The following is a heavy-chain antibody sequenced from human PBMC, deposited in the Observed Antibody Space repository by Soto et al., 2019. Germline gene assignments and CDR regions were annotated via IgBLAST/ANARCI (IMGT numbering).Heavy chain of an antibody. Sequence: PSETLSLTCTVSGGSISSYYWSWIRQPPGKGLEWIGYINHSGSTNYNPSLKSRVTISVDTSKNQFSLKLSSVTAADTAVYYCARGRGSTYYDFWSGYNWFDPWGQGTLVTVSS. CDR3: ARGRGSTYYDFWSGYNWFDP. V-gene: IGHV4-59*12. CDR1: GGSISSYY. D-gene: IGHD3-3*01. CDR2: INHSGST. J-gene: IGHJ5*02.